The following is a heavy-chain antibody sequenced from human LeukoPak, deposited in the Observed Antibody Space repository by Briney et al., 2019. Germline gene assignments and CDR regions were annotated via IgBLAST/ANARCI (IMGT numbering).Heavy chain of an antibody. J-gene: IGHJ4*02. CDR3: AKVRGGGNGWYEAAFPY. Sequence: GGSLRLSCAASGFTFDDYAMHWVRQAPGKGLEWVSGISWNSVNIAYADSVKGRFTISRDNARNSLYLQMNSLTVEDTAFYYCAKVRGGGNGWYEAAFPYWGPGTLVTVSS. CDR1: GFTFDDYA. CDR2: ISWNSVNI. D-gene: IGHD6-19*01. V-gene: IGHV3-9*01.